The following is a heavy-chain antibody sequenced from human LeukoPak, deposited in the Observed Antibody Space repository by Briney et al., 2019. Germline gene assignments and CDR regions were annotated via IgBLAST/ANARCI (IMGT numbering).Heavy chain of an antibody. CDR3: ARGRRNYGHIVLVVYAQYNWFDP. J-gene: IGHJ5*02. CDR1: GGSFSDYY. V-gene: IGHV4-34*01. Sequence: SETLSLTCAVYGGSFSDYYWSWIRQPPGKGLEWIGEINHSGSTNYNPSLKSRVTISVDTSKNQFSLKLSSVTAADTAVYYCARGRRNYGHIVLVVYAQYNWFDPWGQGTLVTVSS. CDR2: INHSGST. D-gene: IGHD2-8*02.